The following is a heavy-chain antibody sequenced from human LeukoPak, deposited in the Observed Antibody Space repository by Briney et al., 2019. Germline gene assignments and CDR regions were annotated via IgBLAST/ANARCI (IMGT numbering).Heavy chain of an antibody. J-gene: IGHJ4*02. V-gene: IGHV3-66*01. D-gene: IGHD3-22*01. CDR2: IYSGGST. CDR3: ARDRYYDSSGYTN. Sequence: PGGSLRLSCAASGFTVSSNYMSWVRQAPGKGLEWVSVIYSGGSTYYADSVKGRFTISRDNSKNTLYLQMNSLRAEDTAVYYCARDRYYDSSGYTNWGQGTLATISS. CDR1: GFTVSSNY.